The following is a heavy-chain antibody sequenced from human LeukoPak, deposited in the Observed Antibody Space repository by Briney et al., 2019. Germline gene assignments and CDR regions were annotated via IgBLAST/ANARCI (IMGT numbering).Heavy chain of an antibody. CDR1: GFAFSSNW. J-gene: IGHJ6*02. V-gene: IGHV3-74*01. Sequence: GGSLRLSCAASGFAFSSNWMHWVRQTPGKGLVWVSRINSGGSGTSYADSVEGRFTISRDNAKNTLYLQMNSLGAQDTAVYYCTRVEGPNYYFYGMDVWGQGTTVTVFS. CDR3: TRVEGPNYYFYGMDV. D-gene: IGHD3/OR15-3a*01. CDR2: INSGGSGT.